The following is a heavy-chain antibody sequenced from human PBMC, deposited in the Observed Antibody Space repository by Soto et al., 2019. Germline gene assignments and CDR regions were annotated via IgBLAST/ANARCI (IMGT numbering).Heavy chain of an antibody. D-gene: IGHD6-13*01. Sequence: SVKVSCKASGGTFSTYSISWVRQAPGQGLEWMGGSIPIFGTANYAQKFQGRVTITADESTSTAYMELGSLRSEDTAVYYCARGGQHPKPSYYYNIHVWGQGTTVTVSS. J-gene: IGHJ6*02. CDR2: SIPIFGTA. CDR3: ARGGQHPKPSYYYNIHV. V-gene: IGHV1-69*13. CDR1: GGTFSTYS.